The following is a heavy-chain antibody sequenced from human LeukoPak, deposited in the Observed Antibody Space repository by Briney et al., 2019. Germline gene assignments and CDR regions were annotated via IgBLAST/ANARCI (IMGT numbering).Heavy chain of an antibody. CDR2: INPNIGDT. CDR3: ARGDLVRHYYYMDV. Sequence: GASVKVSCKASGYTFTGYYVHWVRQAPGQRLEWIGWINPNIGDTNYAQKFQGRVTMTRDTSISTAYMELSGLRSDDTAVYYCARGDLVRHYYYMDVWGKGTTVTVSS. D-gene: IGHD6-6*01. J-gene: IGHJ6*03. V-gene: IGHV1-2*02. CDR1: GYTFTGYY.